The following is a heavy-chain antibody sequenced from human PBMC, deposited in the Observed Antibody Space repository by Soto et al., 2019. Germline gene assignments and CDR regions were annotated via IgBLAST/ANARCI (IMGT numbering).Heavy chain of an antibody. CDR3: ASDSHCDCGNCPMGGFDM. Sequence: GESLKISCKGSGYGFSIHCVAWLLQMPWKGLEWVGIIYPGNSNTMYSPSFQGQVTISADTALSTTYLQWDTLKPSDTAIYFCASDSHCDCGNCPMGGFDMWGQGTMVTVS. CDR1: GYGFSIHC. V-gene: IGHV5-51*01. D-gene: IGHD2-15*01. J-gene: IGHJ3*02. CDR2: IYPGNSNT.